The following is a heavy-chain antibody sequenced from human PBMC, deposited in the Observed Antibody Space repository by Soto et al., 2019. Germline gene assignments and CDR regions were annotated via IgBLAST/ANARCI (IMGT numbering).Heavy chain of an antibody. CDR3: ARGGYCSSTSCYSRYYYYYMDV. V-gene: IGHV1-69*02. CDR1: GGTFSSYT. D-gene: IGHD2-2*03. J-gene: IGHJ6*03. CDR2: IIPILGIA. Sequence: GASVKVSCKASGGTFSSYTISWVRQAPGQGLEWMGRIIPILGIANYAQKFQGRVTITADKSTSTAYMELSSLRSEDTAVYYCARGGYCSSTSCYSRYYYYYMDVWGKGTTVTVSS.